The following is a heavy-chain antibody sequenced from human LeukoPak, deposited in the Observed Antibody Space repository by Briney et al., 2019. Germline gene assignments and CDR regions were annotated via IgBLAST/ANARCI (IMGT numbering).Heavy chain of an antibody. Sequence: ASVKVSCKTSGYTFTDYDVNWVRQAPGQGLEWMGYIHPRSGYSESAQRFQGRLSMTRDVSTDTGYMELSTLTSDDTAVYYCARVTSGMRYNWFDPWGQGTLIIVSS. V-gene: IGHV1-8*01. CDR1: GYTFTDYD. J-gene: IGHJ5*02. CDR2: IHPRSGYS. D-gene: IGHD2-2*01. CDR3: ARVTSGMRYNWFDP.